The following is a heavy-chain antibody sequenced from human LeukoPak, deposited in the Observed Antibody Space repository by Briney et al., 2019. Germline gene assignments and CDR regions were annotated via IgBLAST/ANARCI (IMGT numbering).Heavy chain of an antibody. J-gene: IGHJ4*02. V-gene: IGHV1-69*13. Sequence: GASVKVSCKASGGTFSSYAICWVRHAPGQGLEWMGGIIPIFGTANYAQKFQGRVTITADESTSTAYMELRSLRSDDTAVYYCARYSSGWYFDYWGQGTLVTVSS. CDR2: IIPIFGTA. CDR3: ARYSSGWYFDY. D-gene: IGHD6-19*01. CDR1: GGTFSSYA.